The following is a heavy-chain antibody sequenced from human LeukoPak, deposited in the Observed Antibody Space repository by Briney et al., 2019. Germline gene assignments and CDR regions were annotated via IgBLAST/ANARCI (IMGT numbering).Heavy chain of an antibody. CDR2: IKSDGGT. CDR1: GFTFSTYW. D-gene: IGHD3-22*01. V-gene: IGHV3-74*01. J-gene: IGHJ1*01. CDR3: ARAPSEIGGYYPEYFRH. Sequence: GGSLRLSCAASGFTFSTYWMHWVRQAPGKGLVWVSRIKSDGGTNYADSVKGRFTISRDNAKKTVSLQMNSLRPEDTGVYYCARAPSEIGGYYPEYFRHWDQGTLVTVSS.